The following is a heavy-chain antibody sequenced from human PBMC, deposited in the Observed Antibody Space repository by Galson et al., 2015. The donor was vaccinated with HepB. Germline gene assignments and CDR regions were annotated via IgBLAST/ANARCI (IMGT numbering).Heavy chain of an antibody. D-gene: IGHD3-22*01. CDR2: IYPGDSDT. J-gene: IGHJ4*02. CDR3: ARLDSSGYFY. V-gene: IGHV5-51*01. Sequence: QSGAEVKKPGESLKISCKGSGYSFTSYWIGWVRQRPGKGLEWMGIIYPGDSDTTYSPSFQGQVTISVDESINTAYLHWSSLKASDTAMFYCARLDSSGYFYGGQGTLVTVSS. CDR1: GYSFTSYW.